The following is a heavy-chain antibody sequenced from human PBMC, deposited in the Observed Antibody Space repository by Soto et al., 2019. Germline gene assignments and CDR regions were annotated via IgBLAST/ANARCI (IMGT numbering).Heavy chain of an antibody. J-gene: IGHJ5*01. CDR1: GFTFRVYA. CDR2: IGGTGNTT. Sequence: VHLSESGGALVQPGGSLRLSCAASGFTFRVYAMSWFRQAPGGGLERVSAIGGTGNTTYYADSVKGRFTIARDNSRDTLYLQMTSLRVEDTAVYYCARIRQLLFVSWGQGTMVFVSS. CDR3: ARIRQLLFVS. D-gene: IGHD2-2*01. V-gene: IGHV3-23*01.